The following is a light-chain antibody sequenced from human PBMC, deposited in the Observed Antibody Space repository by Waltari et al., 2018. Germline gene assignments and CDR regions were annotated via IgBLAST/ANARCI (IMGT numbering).Light chain of an antibody. CDR1: QSIGSW. V-gene: IGKV1-5*03. CDR2: KAS. Sequence: DIQMTQSPSSLSASVGDRVTITCRASQSIGSWLAWYQQKPGKAPKLLIYKASSLESGVPSTFSGSGSGTEFTLTISSLQPDDFATYYCQQYNEYSWTFGQGTKVEIK. CDR3: QQYNEYSWT. J-gene: IGKJ1*01.